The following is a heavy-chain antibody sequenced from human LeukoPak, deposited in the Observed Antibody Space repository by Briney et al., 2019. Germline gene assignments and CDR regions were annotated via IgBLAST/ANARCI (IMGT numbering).Heavy chain of an antibody. J-gene: IGHJ4*02. CDR3: ARVEGLGGRKIDY. CDR1: GGSISSYY. Sequence: PSETPSLTCTVSGGSISSYYWSWIRQPPGKGLEWIGYIYYSGSTNYNPSLKSRVTISVDTSKNQFSLKLSSVTAADTAVYYCARVEGLGGRKIDYWGQGTLVTVSS. D-gene: IGHD1-14*01. V-gene: IGHV4-59*12. CDR2: IYYSGST.